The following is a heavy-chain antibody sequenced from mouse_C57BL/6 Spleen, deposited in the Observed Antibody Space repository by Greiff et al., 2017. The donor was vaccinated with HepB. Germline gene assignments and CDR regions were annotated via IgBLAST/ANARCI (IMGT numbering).Heavy chain of an antibody. CDR2: IHPNSGST. CDR3: ASPHYYGSSLYYFDY. J-gene: IGHJ2*01. CDR1: GYTFTSYW. V-gene: IGHV1-64*01. Sequence: QVQLQQPGAELVKPGASVKMSCKASGYTFTSYWITWVKQRPGQGLEWIGMIHPNSGSTNYNEKFKSKATLTVDKSSSTAYMQLSSLTSEDSAVYYCASPHYYGSSLYYFDYWGQGTTLTVSS. D-gene: IGHD1-1*01.